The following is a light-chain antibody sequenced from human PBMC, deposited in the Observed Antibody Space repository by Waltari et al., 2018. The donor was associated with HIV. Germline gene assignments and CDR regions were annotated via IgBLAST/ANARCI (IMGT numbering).Light chain of an antibody. CDR3: QAWDSNTEV. V-gene: IGLV3-1*01. CDR1: KLGNKY. CDR2: QDN. J-gene: IGLJ2*01. Sequence: SYDLTQPPSVSVSPGQTASLTCSGDKLGNKYACWYQQKPGQSPMLVIYQDNKRPSGIPERFSGSNSGNTATLTISGTQAMDEADYYCQAWDSNTEVFGGGTKLTVL.